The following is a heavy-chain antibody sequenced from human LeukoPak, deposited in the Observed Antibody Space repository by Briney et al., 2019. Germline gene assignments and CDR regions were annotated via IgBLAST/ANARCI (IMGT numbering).Heavy chain of an antibody. D-gene: IGHD2-2*01. CDR2: IYYSGST. CDR3: AAIVVVPAARGPFDY. CDR1: GGSISSGSYY. Sequence: SETLSLTCTVSGGSISSGSYYWSWIRQPPGKGLEWIGYIYYSGSTNYNPSLKSRVTISVDTSKNQFSLKLSSVTAADTAVYYCAAIVVVPAARGPFDYWGQGTLVTVSS. J-gene: IGHJ4*02. V-gene: IGHV4-61*01.